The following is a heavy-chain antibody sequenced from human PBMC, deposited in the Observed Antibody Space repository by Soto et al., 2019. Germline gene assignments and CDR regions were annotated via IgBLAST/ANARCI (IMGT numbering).Heavy chain of an antibody. CDR1: GFTVSDS. CDR3: ARDASGHFDY. CDR2: IHSDGST. J-gene: IGHJ4*02. Sequence: GGSLRLSCSVAGFTVSDSMSWVRQAPGEGLECVSFIHSDGSTHYTDSVRGRFTISSDNSKNTLYLQMDRLRVDDTAVYFCARDASGHFDYWGQGTLVTVSS. D-gene: IGHD6-19*01. V-gene: IGHV3-53*01.